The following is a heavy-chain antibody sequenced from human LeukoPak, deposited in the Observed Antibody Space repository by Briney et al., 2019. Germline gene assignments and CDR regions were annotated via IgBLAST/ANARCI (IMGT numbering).Heavy chain of an antibody. J-gene: IGHJ3*02. CDR3: ARSGMVAPHDAFDI. V-gene: IGHV1-69*04. Sequence: GASVKVSCKASGGTFSSYAISWVQQAPGQGLEWMGRIIPILGIANYAQKFQGRVTITADKSTSTAYMELSSLRSEDTAVYYCARSGMVAPHDAFDIWGQGTMVTVSS. CDR2: IIPILGIA. CDR1: GGTFSSYA. D-gene: IGHD1-26*01.